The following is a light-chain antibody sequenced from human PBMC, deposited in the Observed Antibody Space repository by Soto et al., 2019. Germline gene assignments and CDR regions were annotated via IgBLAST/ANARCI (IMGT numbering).Light chain of an antibody. CDR2: DVV. CDR3: SSYTSTMTNV. Sequence: QSALTQPASVSGSPGQSITISCTGTSSDVGGFNSVSWYQLRPGTAPKLILYDVVDRPSGVSYRFSGSKSGNTASLAMSGGGGGGGGEGGGSSYTSTMTNVFGSGTKLTVL. V-gene: IGLV2-14*03. J-gene: IGLJ6*01. CDR1: SSDVGGFNS.